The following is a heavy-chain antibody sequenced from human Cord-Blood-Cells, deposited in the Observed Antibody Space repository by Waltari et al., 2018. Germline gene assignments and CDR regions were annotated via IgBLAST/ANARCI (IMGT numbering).Heavy chain of an antibody. V-gene: IGHV3-30-3*01. CDR3: ARDCKKGGRYYYGMDV. J-gene: IGHJ6*02. CDR2: ISYDGSNK. D-gene: IGHD2-15*01. Sequence: QVQLVESGGGVVQPGRSLRLSCAASGITFSSYAMHWVRQAPGKGLEWVAVISYDGSNKYYADSVKGRFTISRDNSKNTLYLQMNSLRAEDTAVYYCARDCKKGGRYYYGMDVWGQGTTVTVSS. CDR1: GITFSSYA.